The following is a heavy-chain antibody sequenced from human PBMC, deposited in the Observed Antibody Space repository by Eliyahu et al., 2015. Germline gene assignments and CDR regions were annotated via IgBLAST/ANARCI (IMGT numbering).Heavy chain of an antibody. V-gene: IGHV3-15*01. D-gene: IGHD3-22*01. J-gene: IGHJ4*02. CDR1: GFPXXNAW. Sequence: EVQLVESGGGLVKPGGSLRLSCAAXGFPXXNAWXSWVRQAPGKGLEWVGRIKSKTDGGTTDYAAPVKGRFTISRDDSKNTLYLQMNSLKTEDTAVYYCTTDLWYYYDSSGFIRFDYWGQGTLVTVSS. CDR2: IKSKTDGGTT. CDR3: TTDLWYYYDSSGFIRFDY.